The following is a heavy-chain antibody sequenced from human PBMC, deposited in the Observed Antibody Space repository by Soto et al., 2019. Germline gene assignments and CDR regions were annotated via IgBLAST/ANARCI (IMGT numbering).Heavy chain of an antibody. Sequence: SETLSLTCTVSGGSISSSSYYWSWIRQPPGKGLEWIGYIYYSGSTYYNPSLKSRVTISVDTSKNQFSLKLSSVTAADTAVYYCARERPDGSRLDPWGQGTLVTVSS. CDR1: GGSISSSSYY. CDR3: ARERPDGSRLDP. D-gene: IGHD6-13*01. CDR2: IYYSGST. J-gene: IGHJ5*02. V-gene: IGHV4-30-4*01.